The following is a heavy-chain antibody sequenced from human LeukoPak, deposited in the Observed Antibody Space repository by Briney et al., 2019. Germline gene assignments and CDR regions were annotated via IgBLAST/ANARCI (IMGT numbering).Heavy chain of an antibody. CDR2: ISSSGTTM. D-gene: IGHD3-10*01. CDR3: ARAAGSYAFDI. Sequence: GGSLRLSCAASKFTFSDSYMGWIRQAPGKGLEWVSYISSSGTTMYYADSVKGRFTISRDNAKNSLYLQMNSLRVEDTAVYYCARAAGSYAFDIWGQGTMVTVSS. J-gene: IGHJ3*02. CDR1: KFTFSDSY. V-gene: IGHV3-11*04.